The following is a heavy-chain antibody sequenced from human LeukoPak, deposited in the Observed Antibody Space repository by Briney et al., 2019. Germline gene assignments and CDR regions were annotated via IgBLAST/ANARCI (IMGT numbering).Heavy chain of an antibody. D-gene: IGHD2-2*02. V-gene: IGHV1-69-2*01. CDR2: VDPEDGET. J-gene: IGHJ1*01. Sequence: ASVKVSCKASGYTFTSYYMHWVQQAPGKGLEWMGRVDPEDGETIYAEKFQGRVTITADTSTDTAYMELSSLRSEDTAVYYCATQPLYCSSTSCYRDFQHWGQGTLVTVSS. CDR1: GYTFTSYY. CDR3: ATQPLYCSSTSCYRDFQH.